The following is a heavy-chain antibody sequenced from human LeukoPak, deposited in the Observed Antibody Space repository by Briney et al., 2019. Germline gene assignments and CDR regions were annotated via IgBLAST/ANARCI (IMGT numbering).Heavy chain of an antibody. Sequence: TSQTLSLTCTVSGGSISSGSYYWRWIRQPAGKGLEWIGRIYTSGSTNYNPSPNRRVTISVDTSKNQFSLKLSSVTAADTAVYYCARDAFEVRNYDFWSGYYYYYYGMDVWGQGTTVTVSS. CDR2: IYTSGST. J-gene: IGHJ6*02. CDR1: GGSISSGSYY. D-gene: IGHD3-3*01. V-gene: IGHV4-61*02. CDR3: ARDAFEVRNYDFWSGYYYYYYGMDV.